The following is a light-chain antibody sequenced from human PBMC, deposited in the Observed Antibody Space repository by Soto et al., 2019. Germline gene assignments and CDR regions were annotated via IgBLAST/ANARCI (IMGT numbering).Light chain of an antibody. J-gene: IGKJ1*01. CDR1: QNVNSN. Sequence: EIVMTQSPASLSVSPGERATLSCRASQNVNSNLAWYQQKPGQAPRFLIYGASTRATGIPARFSGSGSGTEFTLTISSLQSEDFAVYYCHHYYNWPRTVVQGIKM. CDR3: HHYYNWPRT. V-gene: IGKV3-15*01. CDR2: GAS.